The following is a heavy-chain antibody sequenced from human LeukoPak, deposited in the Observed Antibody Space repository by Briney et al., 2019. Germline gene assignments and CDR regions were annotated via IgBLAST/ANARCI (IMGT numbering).Heavy chain of an antibody. J-gene: IGHJ4*02. CDR1: GFTFSSYA. V-gene: IGHV3-64D*06. CDR3: VKGISYGGNSISDY. D-gene: IGHD4-23*01. CDR2: ISSNGGST. Sequence: GGSLRLSCSASGFTFSSYAMHWVRQAPGKGLEYVSAISSNGGSTYYADSVKGRFTISRDNSKNTLYLQMSSLRAEDTAVYYCVKGISYGGNSISDYWGQGTLVTVSS.